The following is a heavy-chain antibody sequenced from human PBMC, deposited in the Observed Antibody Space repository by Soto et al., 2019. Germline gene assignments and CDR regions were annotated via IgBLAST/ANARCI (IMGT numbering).Heavy chain of an antibody. CDR2: IYPGDSDS. J-gene: IGHJ5*02. V-gene: IGHV5-51*01. CDR1: GYSFSSYW. Sequence: PGESLKISCQGSGYSFSSYWIAWVRQKPGKGLEWMGTIYPGDSDSTYSPSFQGQVTFSADKSTSTAYLQWSSLKASDTAIYYCAKVSGCTSAACDMGEWFDPWGQGTLVTVSS. D-gene: IGHD3-16*01. CDR3: AKVSGCTSAACDMGEWFDP.